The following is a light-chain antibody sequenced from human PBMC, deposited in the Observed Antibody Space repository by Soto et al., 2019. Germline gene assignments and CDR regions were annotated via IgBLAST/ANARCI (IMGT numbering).Light chain of an antibody. Sequence: DVQMTQSPSTLSASVGDRVTITCRASQSINNLLAWYQQKPGKAPKFLIYAASSLQSGVPSRFSGSGSGTEFTLTISSLQPDDFATYYCQQYVTFGQGTKVDIK. CDR3: QQYVT. J-gene: IGKJ1*01. V-gene: IGKV1-5*01. CDR2: AAS. CDR1: QSINNL.